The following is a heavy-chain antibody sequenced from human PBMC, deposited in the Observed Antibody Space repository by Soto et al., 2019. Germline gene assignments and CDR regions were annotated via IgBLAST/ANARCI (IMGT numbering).Heavy chain of an antibody. CDR3: ARDQQLQAFDY. CDR1: SYIVSSYG. Sequence: ASVKVSCTASSYIVSSYGITWVRQAPGQGLEWMGWISVSKGNTKYAQNLQGRVTMTTDTSTSTAYMELRSLRSDDTAVYYCARDQQLQAFDYRGKGPLVTVSS. D-gene: IGHD6-13*01. J-gene: IGHJ4*02. V-gene: IGHV1-18*04. CDR2: ISVSKGNT.